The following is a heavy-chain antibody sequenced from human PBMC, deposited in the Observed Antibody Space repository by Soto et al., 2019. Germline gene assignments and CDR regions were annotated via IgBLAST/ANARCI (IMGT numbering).Heavy chain of an antibody. CDR2: ISYDGSNK. CDR3: ARGGGTTPPPLDAFDI. CDR1: GFTFSSYA. Sequence: QVQLVESGGGVVQPGRSLRLSCAASGFTFSSYAMHWVRQAPGKGLEWVAVISYDGSNKYYADSVKGRFTISRDNSKNTLYLQMNSLRAEETAVYYCARGGGTTPPPLDAFDIWGLGTMVTVSS. J-gene: IGHJ3*02. V-gene: IGHV3-30-3*01. D-gene: IGHD1-1*01.